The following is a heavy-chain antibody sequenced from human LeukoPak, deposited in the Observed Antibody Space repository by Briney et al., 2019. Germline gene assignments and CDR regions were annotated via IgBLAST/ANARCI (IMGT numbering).Heavy chain of an antibody. Sequence: GGSLRLSCAASGFTFSSYWMSWVRQAPGKGLEWVVNIKQDGSEKYYVDSGKGRFTISRDNAKNSLYLQMNSLRAEDTAAYYCARSRYSSGRGAFDYWGQGVLVTVSS. CDR3: ARSRYSSGRGAFDY. D-gene: IGHD6-19*01. CDR2: IKQDGSEK. V-gene: IGHV3-7*03. J-gene: IGHJ4*02. CDR1: GFTFSSYW.